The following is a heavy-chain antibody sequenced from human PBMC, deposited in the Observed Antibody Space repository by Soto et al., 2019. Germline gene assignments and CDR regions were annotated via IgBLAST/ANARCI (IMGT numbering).Heavy chain of an antibody. CDR1: GGTFSSYT. D-gene: IGHD2-15*01. Sequence: SVKVSCKASGGTFSSYTIRWVRQAPGQGLEWMGRITPILGIANFAQRFQGRVTITADKSTSTAYMELSSLRSEDTAVYYCARVGDIVVVVAATSFGHYGMDVWGQGTTVTVSS. CDR3: ARVGDIVVVVAATSFGHYGMDV. CDR2: ITPILGIA. J-gene: IGHJ6*02. V-gene: IGHV1-69*02.